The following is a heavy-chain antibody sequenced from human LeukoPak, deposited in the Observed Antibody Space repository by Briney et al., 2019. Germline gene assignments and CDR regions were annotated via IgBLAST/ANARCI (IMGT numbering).Heavy chain of an antibody. CDR3: ARDVKGGTVLRYFAWSSTPRYYFDY. CDR1: GYTFTSYG. J-gene: IGHJ4*02. CDR2: ISAYNGNT. Sequence: ASVKVSCKASGYTFTSYGISWVRQAPGQGLEWMGWISAYNGNTNYAQKLQGRVTMTTDTSTSTAYMELRSLRSDDTAVYYCARDVKGGTVLRYFAWSSTPRYYFDYWGQGTLVTVSS. V-gene: IGHV1-18*01. D-gene: IGHD3-9*01.